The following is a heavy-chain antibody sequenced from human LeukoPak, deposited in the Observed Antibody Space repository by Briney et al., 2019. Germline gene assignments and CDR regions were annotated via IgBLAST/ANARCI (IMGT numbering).Heavy chain of an antibody. D-gene: IGHD3-10*01. CDR2: IKTIKEDGTT. V-gene: IGHV3-15*05. CDR3: ATEDYYGSGYDF. Sequence: GGSLRLSCAASGITFNDAWMSWVRQAPGKGLEWVGRIKTIKEDGTTDYAAPVKGRFTISRDDSENTLYLQMKSLKTEDTAVYYCATEDYYGSGYDFWGQGTLVTVSS. J-gene: IGHJ4*02. CDR1: GITFNDAW.